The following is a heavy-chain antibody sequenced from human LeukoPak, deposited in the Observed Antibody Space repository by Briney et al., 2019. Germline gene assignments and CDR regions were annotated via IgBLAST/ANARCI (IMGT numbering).Heavy chain of an antibody. V-gene: IGHV3-23*01. CDR3: AKALAVAGTGTLDY. D-gene: IGHD6-19*01. Sequence: GGSLRLSCAASGFTFSSYAMSWVRQAPGKGLEWVSAIDAAGGSTFYADSVKGRFTISRDNSQNTLYLQVNSLRAEDTAVYYCAKALAVAGTGTLDYWGQGTLVTVSS. J-gene: IGHJ4*02. CDR1: GFTFSSYA. CDR2: IDAAGGST.